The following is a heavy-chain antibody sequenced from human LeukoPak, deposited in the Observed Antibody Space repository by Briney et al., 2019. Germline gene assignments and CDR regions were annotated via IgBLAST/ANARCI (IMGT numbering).Heavy chain of an antibody. CDR2: ISGSGGST. CDR3: AKDRAVAGISVAFDI. D-gene: IGHD6-19*01. V-gene: IGHV3-23*01. CDR1: GFTFRSYG. J-gene: IGHJ3*02. Sequence: GGSLRLSCAASGFTFRSYGMHWVRQAPGKGLEWVSAISGSGGSTYYADSVKGRFTISRDNSKNTLYLQMNSLKAEDTAVYYCAKDRAVAGISVAFDIWGQGTMVTVSS.